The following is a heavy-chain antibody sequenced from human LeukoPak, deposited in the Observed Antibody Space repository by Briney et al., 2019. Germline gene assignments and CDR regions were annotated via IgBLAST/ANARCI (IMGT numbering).Heavy chain of an antibody. J-gene: IGHJ4*02. CDR1: GGTFSSYA. D-gene: IGHD1-26*01. CDR3: ARDRSGSYSPPDY. Sequence: SVTVSCTASGGTFSSYAISWVRQAPGQGLEWMGGIIPIFGTANYAQKFQGRVTITADESTSTAYMELSSLRSEDTAVYYCARDRSGSYSPPDYWGQGTLVTVSS. V-gene: IGHV1-69*13. CDR2: IIPIFGTA.